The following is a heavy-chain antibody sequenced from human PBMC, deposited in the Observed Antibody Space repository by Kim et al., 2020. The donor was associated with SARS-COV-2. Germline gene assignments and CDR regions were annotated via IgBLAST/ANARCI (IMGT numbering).Heavy chain of an antibody. CDR1: GGSFSGYY. J-gene: IGHJ6*01. V-gene: IGHV4-34*01. Sequence: SETLSLTCAVYGGSFSGYYWSWIRQPPGKGLEWIGEINHGGSTNYKPSLKSRVTISVDTSKNQFSLKLSSVIAADTAVYYCARGRGGTTVVTLGLGYYY. CDR2: INHGGST. D-gene: IGHD4-17*01. CDR3: ARGRGGTTVVTLGLGYYY.